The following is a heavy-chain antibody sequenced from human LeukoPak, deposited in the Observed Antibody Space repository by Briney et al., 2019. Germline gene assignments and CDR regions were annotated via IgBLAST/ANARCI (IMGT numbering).Heavy chain of an antibody. CDR1: GYSFSSYW. D-gene: IGHD3-10*01. Sequence: GESLKISCEGSGYSFSSYWIGWVRQMPGKGLEWMGIIYPADSDTRYSPSFQGQVTISADKSISTAYLQWSSLKASDTAMYYCALTLSDTGDYWGQGTLVTVSS. V-gene: IGHV5-51*01. CDR3: ALTLSDTGDY. J-gene: IGHJ4*02. CDR2: IYPADSDT.